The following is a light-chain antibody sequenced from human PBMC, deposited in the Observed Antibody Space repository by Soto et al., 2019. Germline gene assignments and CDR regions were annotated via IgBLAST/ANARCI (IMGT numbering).Light chain of an antibody. Sequence: EIVLTQSPGTLSLSPGERATLPCRASQSVSSTYLAWYQQKPGQAPRLLIYGASTRATGIPARFGGSGSGTEFTLTISSLQSEDFAVYYCQQYKNWPRTFGQGTKVDIK. V-gene: IGKV3-15*01. CDR3: QQYKNWPRT. CDR2: GAS. CDR1: QSVSSTY. J-gene: IGKJ1*01.